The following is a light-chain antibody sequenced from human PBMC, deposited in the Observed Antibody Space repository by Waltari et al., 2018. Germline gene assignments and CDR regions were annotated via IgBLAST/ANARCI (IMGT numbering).Light chain of an antibody. CDR3: AAWDDSLKGWL. CDR1: SSNIESNT. CDR2: SND. V-gene: IGLV1-44*01. J-gene: IGLJ3*02. Sequence: QSVLTQPPSASGTPGQRITIPCSGSSSNIESNTVNWYRQFPGTAPHLLIYSNDLRPAGVPDRFSGSKSGASGSLAISGLESDDEADYYCAAWDDSLKGWLFGGGTTVTVL.